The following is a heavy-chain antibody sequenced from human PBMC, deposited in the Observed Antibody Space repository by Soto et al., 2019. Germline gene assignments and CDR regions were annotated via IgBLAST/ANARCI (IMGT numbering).Heavy chain of an antibody. Sequence: GGSLRLSCAASGFTFSSYSMNWVRQAPGKGLEWVSYISSSSSTIYYADSVKGRFTISRDNAKNSLYLQMNSLRAEVTAVYYCARDAVTVTENYYYYYMDVWGKGTTVTVSS. CDR1: GFTFSSYS. D-gene: IGHD4-17*01. V-gene: IGHV3-48*01. CDR3: ARDAVTVTENYYYYYMDV. J-gene: IGHJ6*03. CDR2: ISSSSSTI.